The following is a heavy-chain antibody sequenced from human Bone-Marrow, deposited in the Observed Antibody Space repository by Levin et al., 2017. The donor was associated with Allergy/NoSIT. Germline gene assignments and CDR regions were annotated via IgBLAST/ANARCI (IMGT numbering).Heavy chain of an antibody. CDR3: GRQGYSSSSYYYAMDV. CDR1: GYTFATYW. D-gene: IGHD5-18*01. Sequence: KVSCKGSGYTFATYWIAWVRQMPGKGLEWVGTIYPSDSDTKYSPSFQGHVTISADKSISTAYLQWNTLEASDTAFYFCGRQGYSSSSYYYAMDVWGQGTTVTVSS. V-gene: IGHV5-51*01. CDR2: IYPSDSDT. J-gene: IGHJ6*02.